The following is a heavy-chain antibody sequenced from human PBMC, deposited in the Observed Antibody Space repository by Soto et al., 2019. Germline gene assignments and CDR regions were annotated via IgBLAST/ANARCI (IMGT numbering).Heavy chain of an antibody. V-gene: IGHV3-74*01. CDR3: ARGSGGSSLL. CDR1: GFTLSSYW. Sequence: EVQLVESGGGSVQPGESLRLSCAASGFTLSSYWMHGVRQAPGKGLVWVSRINSDGSSTAYADSVKGRFTVSRDNAKNTLYLQMNSLRVEDTAVYYCARGSGGSSLLRGQGTLVTVSS. D-gene: IGHD2-15*01. J-gene: IGHJ4*02. CDR2: INSDGSST.